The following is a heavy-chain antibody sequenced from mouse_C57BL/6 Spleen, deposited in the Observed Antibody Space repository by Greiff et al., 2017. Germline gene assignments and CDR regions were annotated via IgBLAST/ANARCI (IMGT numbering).Heavy chain of an antibody. D-gene: IGHD1-1*01. CDR3: APYYYGSSDFAY. J-gene: IGHJ3*01. CDR1: GYTFTDYY. Sequence: VQLQQSGPELVKPGASVKISCKASGYTFTDYYMNWVKQSHGKSLEWIGDINPNNGGTSYNQKFKGKATLTVDKSSSTAYMELRSLTSEDSAVYYCAPYYYGSSDFAYWGQGTLVTVSA. CDR2: INPNNGGT. V-gene: IGHV1-26*01.